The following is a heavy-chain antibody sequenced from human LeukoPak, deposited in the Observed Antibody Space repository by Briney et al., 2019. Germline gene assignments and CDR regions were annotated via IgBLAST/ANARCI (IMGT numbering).Heavy chain of an antibody. Sequence: SETLSLTCTVSGGSISSYYWSWIRQPPGKGLEWIGYIYYSGSTNYNPSLKSRVTISVDTSKNQFSLKLSSLTAADTAVYYCARGPYSYNDYWGQGTLVTVSS. D-gene: IGHD5-18*01. CDR2: IYYSGST. CDR3: ARGPYSYNDY. J-gene: IGHJ4*02. V-gene: IGHV4-59*01. CDR1: GGSISSYY.